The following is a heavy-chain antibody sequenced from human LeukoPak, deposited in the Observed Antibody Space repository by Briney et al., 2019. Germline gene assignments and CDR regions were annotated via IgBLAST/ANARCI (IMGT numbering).Heavy chain of an antibody. CDR3: ARDLKADCSGGSCYRKSYWFDP. CDR1: GGSFSGYF. V-gene: IGHV4-34*01. D-gene: IGHD2-15*01. J-gene: IGHJ5*02. CDR2: INHSGNT. Sequence: SETLSLTCAVYGGSFSGYFWSWFRQPPEKGLEWIGQINHSGNTNYNPSLKSRVTISVDTSKNQFSLKLSSVTAADTAVYYCARDLKADCSGGSCYRKSYWFDPWGQGTLVTVSS.